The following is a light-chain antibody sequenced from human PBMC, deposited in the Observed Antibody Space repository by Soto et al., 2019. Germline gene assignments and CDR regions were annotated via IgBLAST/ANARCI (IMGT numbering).Light chain of an antibody. Sequence: EIVMTQSPATLSVSPGEGATLSCRASQSLSTNLAWYQQKPGQAPRLLIYDTSTRAPGISARFSGSGSGTEFTLTISSLQSEDFAVYYCQEYIQWPPGMFGPGTTVDIK. CDR2: DTS. J-gene: IGKJ1*01. CDR1: QSLSTN. V-gene: IGKV3-15*01. CDR3: QEYIQWPPGM.